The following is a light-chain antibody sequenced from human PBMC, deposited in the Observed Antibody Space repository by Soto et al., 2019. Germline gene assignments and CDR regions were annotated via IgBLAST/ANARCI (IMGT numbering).Light chain of an antibody. CDR3: QQYNSWPPIT. Sequence: EIVMTQSRATKSRSPGPGAPPSSXXSQSVRTKLAWYQQRAGQAPRLLMYGASTRATGIPDRFSGSGSGTEFTLTISSLQSEDFAVYYCQQYNSWPPITFGQGTRLEI. J-gene: IGKJ5*01. V-gene: IGKV3-15*01. CDR1: QSVRTK. CDR2: GAS.